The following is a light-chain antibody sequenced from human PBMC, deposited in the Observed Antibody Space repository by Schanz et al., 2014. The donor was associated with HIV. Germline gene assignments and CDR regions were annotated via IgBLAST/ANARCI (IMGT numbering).Light chain of an antibody. Sequence: DIHMTQSTSTLSASEGDRVTITCRASQSISTWLAWYQQKPGKAPKVLIYKASSLETGVPSRFSGSGSGTEFTLTIHSLQPDDFATYYCQQYHSYPPTFGQGTKVEIK. CDR3: QQYHSYPPT. CDR1: QSISTW. V-gene: IGKV1-5*03. J-gene: IGKJ1*01. CDR2: KAS.